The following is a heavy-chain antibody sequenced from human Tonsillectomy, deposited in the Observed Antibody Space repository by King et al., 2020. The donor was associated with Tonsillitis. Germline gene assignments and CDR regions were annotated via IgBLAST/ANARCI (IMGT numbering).Heavy chain of an antibody. CDR3: AKDRLLWFGEFGPYFDY. D-gene: IGHD3-10*01. V-gene: IGHV3-23*04. CDR1: GFTFSSYA. CDR2: ISGSGGST. J-gene: IGHJ4*02. Sequence: VQLVESGGGLVQPGGSLRLSCAASGFTFSSYAMSWVRQAPGKGLEWVSAISGSGGSTYYADSVKGRFTISRDNSKNTLYLQMNSLRAVDTAVYYCAKDRLLWFGEFGPYFDYWCQGTLVTVSS.